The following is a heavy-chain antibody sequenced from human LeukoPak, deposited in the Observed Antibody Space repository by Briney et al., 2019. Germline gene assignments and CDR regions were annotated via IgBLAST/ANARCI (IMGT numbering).Heavy chain of an antibody. CDR2: IYSGGST. D-gene: IGHD5-12*01. CDR1: GFSVSSNY. CDR3: ARGGYSGYDSHDY. Sequence: GGSLRLSCAASGFSVSSNYMSWVRQAPGKGLEWVSVIYSGGSTYYADSVKGRFTISRDNSKNTLYLQMNSLRAEDMAVYYCARGGYSGYDSHDYWGQGTLVTVSS. J-gene: IGHJ4*02. V-gene: IGHV3-66*01.